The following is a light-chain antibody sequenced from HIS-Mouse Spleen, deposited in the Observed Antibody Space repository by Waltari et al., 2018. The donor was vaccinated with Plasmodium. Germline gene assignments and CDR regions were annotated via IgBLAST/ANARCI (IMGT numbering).Light chain of an antibody. J-gene: IGLJ3*02. V-gene: IGLV3-10*01. CDR1: ALPKKY. CDR3: YSTDSSGNHRV. Sequence: SYELTQPPSVSVSPGQTARITCFGAALPKKYAYWYPQKSGQAPVLVLYEDSKRPSGIPERFSGSSSGTMATLTISGAQVEDEADYDCYSTDSSGNHRVFGGGTKLTVL. CDR2: EDS.